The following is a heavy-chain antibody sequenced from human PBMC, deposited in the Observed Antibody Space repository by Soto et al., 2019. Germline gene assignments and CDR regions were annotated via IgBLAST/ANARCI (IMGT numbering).Heavy chain of an antibody. V-gene: IGHV4-59*01. CDR1: GGSISSYY. CDR2: IYYSGST. D-gene: IGHD3-3*01. J-gene: IGHJ6*02. Sequence: SEILSLTRSVGGGSISSYYWSWIRQPPGKGLEWIGYIYYSGSTNYNPSLKSRVTISVDTSKNQFSLKLSSVTAADTAVYYCARVDGHASDFWSGYQQNYYYYGMDVWGQGTTVTVSS. CDR3: ARVDGHASDFWSGYQQNYYYYGMDV.